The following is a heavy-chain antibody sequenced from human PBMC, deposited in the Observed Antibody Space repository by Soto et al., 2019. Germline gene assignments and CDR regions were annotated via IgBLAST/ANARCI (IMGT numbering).Heavy chain of an antibody. CDR1: GGSISSYY. CDR2: IYYSGST. D-gene: IGHD5-12*01. J-gene: IGHJ5*02. Sequence: SDTLSLTFTVSGGSISSYYWSWIRQPPGTGLEWIGYIYYSGSTNYNPSLKSRVTISVDTSKNQFSLKLSSVTAADTAVYYCSRLNDIVDRIYWFDPWGQGTLVTVSS. V-gene: IGHV4-59*01. CDR3: SRLNDIVDRIYWFDP.